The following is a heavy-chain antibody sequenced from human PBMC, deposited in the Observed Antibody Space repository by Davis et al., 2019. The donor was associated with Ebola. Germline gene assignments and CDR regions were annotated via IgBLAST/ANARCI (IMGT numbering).Heavy chain of an antibody. V-gene: IGHV3-53*01. CDR3: ARDFSPDSSGSGY. J-gene: IGHJ4*02. CDR2: LYSGGTT. Sequence: GESLKISCAASGFTVSNNYMSWVRQAPGKGLEWVSVLYSGGTTYYADSVKGRFTISRDKSKNTLYLQMNSLRAEDTAVYYCARDFSPDSSGSGYWGQGTLVTVSS. CDR1: GFTVSNNY. D-gene: IGHD3-22*01.